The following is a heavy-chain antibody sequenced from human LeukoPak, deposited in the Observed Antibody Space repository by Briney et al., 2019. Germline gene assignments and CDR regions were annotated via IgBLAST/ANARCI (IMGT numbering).Heavy chain of an antibody. Sequence: GGSLRLSCAASGFTFSNYAMSWVRQAPGKGLEWVSAISGGGDSTYYTDSVKGRFTISRDNSKNTLYVQMNSLRAEDTAVYYCAKGYSSGYSSEGEDYFDYWGQGTLVTVSS. CDR1: GFTFSNYA. J-gene: IGHJ4*02. D-gene: IGHD3-22*01. CDR2: ISGGGDST. V-gene: IGHV3-23*01. CDR3: AKGYSSGYSSEGEDYFDY.